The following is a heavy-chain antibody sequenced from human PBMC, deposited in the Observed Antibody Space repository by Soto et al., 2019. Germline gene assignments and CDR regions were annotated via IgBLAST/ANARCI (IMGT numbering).Heavy chain of an antibody. CDR3: AKARCSTANCYVPEY. J-gene: IGHJ4*02. Sequence: EVQLLESGGGLVQPGGSLRLSCVASGFTFSTYTMSWVRQAPGKGLEWVSVISGSGGSSGPSYADSVQGRFSIYRDNTRTTLYLQMNSLRGEDTAMYYCAKARCSTANCYVPEYWGQGTRVTVSS. CDR2: ISGSGGSSGP. D-gene: IGHD2-2*01. CDR1: GFTFSTYT. V-gene: IGHV3-23*01.